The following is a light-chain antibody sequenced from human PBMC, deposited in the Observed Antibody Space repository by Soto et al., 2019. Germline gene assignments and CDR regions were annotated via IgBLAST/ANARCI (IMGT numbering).Light chain of an antibody. Sequence: DIQMTQSPSTLSGSVGDRVTITCRTFQTIRKSLNWYQQRPGKAPKLXIYAAFTLQSGVPSRFSGRGSGTDFTLTISSLQREDFATYHCQQSYSCTHTFGQGTKVDIK. V-gene: IGKV1-39*01. CDR1: QTIRKS. J-gene: IGKJ1*01. CDR2: AAF. CDR3: QQSYSCTHT.